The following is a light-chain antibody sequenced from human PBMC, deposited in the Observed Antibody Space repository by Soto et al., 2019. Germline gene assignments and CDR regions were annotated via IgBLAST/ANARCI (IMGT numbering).Light chain of an antibody. J-gene: IGLJ2*01. CDR3: SSYTSRSAVV. CDR2: DVS. Sequence: QSALTQPASVSGSPGQSITISCTGTSSDVGGYNDVSWYQQHPGTAPKLMIYDVSNRPSGVSHRFSGSKSGNTASLTISGLHDEDEDDYYRSSYTSRSAVVFGGGTKLTVL. CDR1: SSDVGGYND. V-gene: IGLV2-14*01.